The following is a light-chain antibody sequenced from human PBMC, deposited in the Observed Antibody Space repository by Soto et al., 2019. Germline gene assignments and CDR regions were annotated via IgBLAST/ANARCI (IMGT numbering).Light chain of an antibody. CDR3: QQTYSGPRT. J-gene: IGKJ1*01. CDR1: QSISTS. V-gene: IGKV1-39*01. Sequence: DVQMTQSPSSLSASVGDRVTITCRASQSISTSLNWYQQKPGKGPKVLIYGAFRLQSGVPSRFSGSGSGTDFTLTITSLQPADFATYFCQQTYSGPRTFGRGNKVEVK. CDR2: GAF.